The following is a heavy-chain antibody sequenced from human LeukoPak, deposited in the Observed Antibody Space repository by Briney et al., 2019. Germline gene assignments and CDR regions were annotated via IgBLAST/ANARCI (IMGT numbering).Heavy chain of an antibody. CDR2: INPNSGGT. Sequence: ASVKVSCKASGYTFTGYYMHWVRQAPGQGLEWMGWINPNSGGTNYAQKFQGRVTMTRDTSISTAYMELSRLRSDDTAVYYCARAVAYGIDTGYFDYWGQGTLVTVSS. CDR1: GYTFTGYY. CDR3: ARAVAYGIDTGYFDY. V-gene: IGHV1-2*02. J-gene: IGHJ4*02. D-gene: IGHD2-8*02.